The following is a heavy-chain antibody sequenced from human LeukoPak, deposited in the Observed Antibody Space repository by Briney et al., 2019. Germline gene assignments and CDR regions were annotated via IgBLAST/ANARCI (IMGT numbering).Heavy chain of an antibody. V-gene: IGHV3-7*01. CDR3: ATLNYGSGRSY. Sequence: PGGSLRLSCAASGFTFSTYWMSWGRQAPGKGREWVANIKPDGGDKYYVDSVKGRFTISRDNAKNTLYLQMNSLRAEDTAVYYCATLNYGSGRSYWGQGTLVTVSS. CDR2: IKPDGGDK. CDR1: GFTFSTYW. J-gene: IGHJ4*02. D-gene: IGHD3-10*01.